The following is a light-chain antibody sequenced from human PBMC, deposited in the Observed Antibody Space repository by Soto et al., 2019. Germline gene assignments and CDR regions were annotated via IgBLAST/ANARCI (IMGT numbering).Light chain of an antibody. J-gene: IGKJ2*01. CDR2: DTS. CDR3: QQRSNWPPYT. CDR1: QSVSHY. Sequence: EIVLTQSPATLSLSPGESATLSCRANQSVSHYLAWYQQKPGQAPRLLIYDTSNRAAGIPARFSGRGSGTDFTLTSSSLEPEDFAVYYCQQRSNWPPYTFGQGTKLEIK. V-gene: IGKV3-11*01.